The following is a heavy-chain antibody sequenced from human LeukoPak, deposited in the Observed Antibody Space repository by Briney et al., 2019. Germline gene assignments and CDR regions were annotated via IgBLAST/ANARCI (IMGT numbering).Heavy chain of an antibody. CDR1: GGSISSDY. D-gene: IGHD3-22*01. CDR3: ARHLPTYYYDSSGYYPVAFDI. CDR2: IYYSGST. Sequence: SETLSLTCTVSGGSISSDYWSWIRQPPGKGLEWIGYIYYSGSTNYNPSLKSRVTISVDTSKNRFSLKLSSVTAADTAVYYCARHLPTYYYDSSGYYPVAFDIWGQGTMVTVSS. V-gene: IGHV4-59*08. J-gene: IGHJ3*02.